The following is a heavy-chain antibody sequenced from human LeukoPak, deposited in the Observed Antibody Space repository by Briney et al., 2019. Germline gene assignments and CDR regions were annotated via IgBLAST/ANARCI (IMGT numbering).Heavy chain of an antibody. CDR3: ARGDFDWLLFPY. J-gene: IGHJ4*02. Sequence: PSETLSLTCAVSGYSISSGYYWGWIRQPPGKGLEWIGSIYHSGSTYYNPSLKSRVTISVDTSKNQFSLKLSSVTAADTAVYYCARGDFDWLLFPYWGQGTLVTVSS. D-gene: IGHD3-9*01. V-gene: IGHV4-38-2*01. CDR2: IYHSGST. CDR1: GYSISSGYY.